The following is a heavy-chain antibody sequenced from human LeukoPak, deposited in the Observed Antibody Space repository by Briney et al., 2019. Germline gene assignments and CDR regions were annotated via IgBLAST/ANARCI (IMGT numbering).Heavy chain of an antibody. CDR3: AKFSSSGWSRSTNK. J-gene: IGHJ4*02. CDR1: GFTFSSYA. Sequence: GGSLRLSCVASGFTFSSYAMGWVRRAPGKGLEWVSDISSSGGTTYYADSVKGRVTISRDNSKNTLYLQMNSLRPEDTAVYYCAKFSSSGWSRSTNKWGQGTLVTVSS. V-gene: IGHV3-23*01. D-gene: IGHD6-19*01. CDR2: ISSSGGTT.